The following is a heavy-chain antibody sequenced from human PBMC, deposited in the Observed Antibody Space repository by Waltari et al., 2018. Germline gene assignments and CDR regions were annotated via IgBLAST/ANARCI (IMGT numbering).Heavy chain of an antibody. CDR3: ARVSGEQTLTHFTH. Sequence: QITLKESGPTVVKPSQTLTLTCSFSGFSLWTSGVGVGWIRQPPGKALEWLALIYWNDEKQYSPSLERRLTITKDASKKQVVLSLTNVGPMDTGSYFCARVSGEQTLTHFTHWGQGSLVTVSS. CDR1: GFSLWTSGVG. J-gene: IGHJ4*02. CDR2: IYWNDEK. D-gene: IGHD3-10*01. V-gene: IGHV2-5*01.